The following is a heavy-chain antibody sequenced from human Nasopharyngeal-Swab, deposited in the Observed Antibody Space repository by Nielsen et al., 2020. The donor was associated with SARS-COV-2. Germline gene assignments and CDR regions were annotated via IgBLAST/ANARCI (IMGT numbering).Heavy chain of an antibody. V-gene: IGHV3-9*01. CDR3: AKDGYSSSSRLDY. J-gene: IGHJ4*02. Sequence: SLKISCVASRFSFDDYAMHWVRQVPGKGLEWVSGISWNNGNIGYADSVKGRFTISRDNVKNSLYLEMNSLRAEDTAVYYCAKDGYSSSSRLDYWGQGVRVTVSS. D-gene: IGHD4-11*01. CDR1: RFSFDDYA. CDR2: ISWNNGNI.